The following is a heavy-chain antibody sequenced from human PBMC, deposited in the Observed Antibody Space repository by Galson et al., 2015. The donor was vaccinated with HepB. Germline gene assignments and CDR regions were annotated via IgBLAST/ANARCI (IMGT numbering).Heavy chain of an antibody. CDR3: ARGLLPYYYDSSGYQGGAFDI. CDR1: GYTFTSYY. J-gene: IGHJ3*02. D-gene: IGHD3-22*01. CDR2: INPSGGST. V-gene: IGHV1-46*01. Sequence: SVKVSCKASGYTFTSYYMHWVRQAPGQGLEWMGIINPSGGSTSYAQKFQGRVTMTRDTSTSTVYMELSSLRSEDTAVYYCARGLLPYYYDSSGYQGGAFDIWGQGTMVTVSS.